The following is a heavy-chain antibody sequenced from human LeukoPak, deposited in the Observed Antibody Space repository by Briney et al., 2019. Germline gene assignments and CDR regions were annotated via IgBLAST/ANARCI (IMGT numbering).Heavy chain of an antibody. CDR3: ARGHIVGGHYFDY. J-gene: IGHJ4*02. V-gene: IGHV5-51*01. Sequence: GESLKISCKGSGYSFTNYWIGWVRQMPGKGLEGMGIIYPGDSDTRYSPSFQGQVTISADKSISTAYLQWSSLKASDTAMYYCARGHIVGGHYFDYWGQGTLVTVSS. D-gene: IGHD1-26*01. CDR1: GYSFTNYW. CDR2: IYPGDSDT.